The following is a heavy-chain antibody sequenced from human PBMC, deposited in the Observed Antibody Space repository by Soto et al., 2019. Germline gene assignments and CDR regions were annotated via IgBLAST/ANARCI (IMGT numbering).Heavy chain of an antibody. D-gene: IGHD5-12*01. Sequence: GESLKISCKGSGYDFSSYWIAWVRQMPGKGLEWMGMIYPGDSDTKYSPSFQGRGTISADRSTSTAYLHWGRLTASDTAMYFCARREKWHDFEYWGQGSLVTVSS. V-gene: IGHV5-51*01. CDR3: ARREKWHDFEY. CDR1: GYDFSSYW. J-gene: IGHJ4*02. CDR2: IYPGDSDT.